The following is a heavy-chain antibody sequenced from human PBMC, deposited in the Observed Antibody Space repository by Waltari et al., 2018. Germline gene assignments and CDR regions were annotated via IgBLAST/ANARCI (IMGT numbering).Heavy chain of an antibody. J-gene: IGHJ6*02. CDR1: GYTLTELS. V-gene: IGHV1-24*01. D-gene: IGHD6-13*01. CDR3: ARDRSSSWYKPYYYYYGMDV. Sequence: QVQLVQSGAEVKKPGASVKVSCKVSGYTLTELSMHWVRKAPGKGLEWMGGFDPEDGETIYAQKFQGRVTMTEDTSTDTAYMELSSLRSEDTAVYYCARDRSSSWYKPYYYYYGMDVWGQGTTVTVSS. CDR2: FDPEDGET.